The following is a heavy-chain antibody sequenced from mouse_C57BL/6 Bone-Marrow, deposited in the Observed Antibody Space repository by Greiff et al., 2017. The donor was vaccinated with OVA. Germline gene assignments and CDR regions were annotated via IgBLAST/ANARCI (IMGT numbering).Heavy chain of an antibody. CDR1: GYTFTDYY. J-gene: IGHJ2*01. Sequence: VQLQQSGPELVKPGASVKISCKASGYTFTDYYMNWVKQSHGKSLEWIGDINPNNGGTSYNQKFKGKATLTVDKSSSTAYMELRSLTSEDSAVYYCAFLYSNFDYWGQGTTLTVSS. CDR3: AFLYSNFDY. CDR2: INPNNGGT. D-gene: IGHD2-5*01. V-gene: IGHV1-26*01.